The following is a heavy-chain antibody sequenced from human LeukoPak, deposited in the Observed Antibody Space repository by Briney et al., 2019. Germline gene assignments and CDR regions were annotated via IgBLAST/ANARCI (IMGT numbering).Heavy chain of an antibody. CDR3: ATLRSKKGGSYFDP. D-gene: IGHD1-26*01. CDR1: GFLFTTYT. J-gene: IGHJ5*02. CDR2: MSPHSGDT. Sequence: ASVKVSCKASGFLFTTYTFNWVRQASGQGPEWMGWMSPHSGDTGYAQKFQGRVTMTRNTSINTAYMELSSLRSEDTAVYYCATLRSKKGGSYFDPWGQGTLVTVSS. V-gene: IGHV1-8*01.